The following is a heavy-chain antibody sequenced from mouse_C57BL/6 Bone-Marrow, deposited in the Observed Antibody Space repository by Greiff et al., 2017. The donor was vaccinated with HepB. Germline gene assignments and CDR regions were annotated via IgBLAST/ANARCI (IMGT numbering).Heavy chain of an antibody. D-gene: IGHD1-1*01. J-gene: IGHJ3*01. CDR1: GFTFSSYG. CDR2: ISSGGSYT. Sequence: EVLLVESGGDLVKPGGSLKLSCAASGFTFSSYGMSWVRQTPDKRLEWVATISSGGSYTYYPDSVKGRFTISRDNAKNTLYLQMSSLKSEDTAMYYCARDGRDFAYWGQGTLVTVSA. V-gene: IGHV5-6*01. CDR3: ARDGRDFAY.